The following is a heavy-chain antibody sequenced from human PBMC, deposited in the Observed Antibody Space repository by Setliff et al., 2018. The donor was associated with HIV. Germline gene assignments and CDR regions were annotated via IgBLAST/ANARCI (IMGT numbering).Heavy chain of an antibody. V-gene: IGHV3-15*01. D-gene: IGHD6-19*01. CDR2: IKSKTDGGTT. J-gene: IGHJ4*02. Sequence: GGSLRLSCAASGFTISNARMSWVRQAPGKGLEWVGRIKSKTDGGTTDYAAPVKGRFTISRDDSKNTLYLQMNSLKTEDTAVYYCTTPAEYTSGWTFDYWGQGTLVTVSS. CDR1: GFTISNAR. CDR3: TTPAEYTSGWTFDY.